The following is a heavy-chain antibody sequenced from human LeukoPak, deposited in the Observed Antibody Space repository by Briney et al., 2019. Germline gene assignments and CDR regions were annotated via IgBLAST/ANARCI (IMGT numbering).Heavy chain of an antibody. D-gene: IGHD3-22*01. V-gene: IGHV1-69*13. Sequence: SVTVSCKASGGTFSSYAISWVRQAPGQGLEWMGGIIPIFGTANYAQKFQGRVTITADESTSTAYMELSSLRSEDTAVYYCARAQGSYYYDSSGSFDYWGQGTLVTVSS. CDR3: ARAQGSYYYDSSGSFDY. CDR2: IIPIFGTA. CDR1: GGTFSSYA. J-gene: IGHJ4*02.